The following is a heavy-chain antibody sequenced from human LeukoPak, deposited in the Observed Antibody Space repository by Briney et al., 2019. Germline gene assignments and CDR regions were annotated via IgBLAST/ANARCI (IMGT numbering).Heavy chain of an antibody. CDR2: ISYDGSNK. V-gene: IGHV3-30-3*01. CDR3: ARGGYTGYDFAFDY. J-gene: IGHJ4*02. Sequence: GGSLRLSCAASGFTFSSYAMHWVRQAPGKGLEWVAVISYDGSNKYYADSVKGRFTISRDNSKNTLYLQVNSLRAEDTAVYYCARGGYTGYDFAFDYWGQGTLVTVSS. D-gene: IGHD5-12*01. CDR1: GFTFSSYA.